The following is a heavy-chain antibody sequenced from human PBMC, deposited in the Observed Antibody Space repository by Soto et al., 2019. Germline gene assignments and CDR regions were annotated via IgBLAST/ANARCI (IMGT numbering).Heavy chain of an antibody. V-gene: IGHV1-2*02. CDR3: ARGYSSSSGGFDY. Sequence: ASVKVSCKASGYTFTGYYMHWVRQAPGQGLEWMGWINPNSGGTNYAQKFQGRVTMTRDTSISTAYMELSRLRSDDTAVYYCARGYSSSSGGFDYWGQGTLVTVSS. J-gene: IGHJ4*02. D-gene: IGHD6-6*01. CDR1: GYTFTGYY. CDR2: INPNSGGT.